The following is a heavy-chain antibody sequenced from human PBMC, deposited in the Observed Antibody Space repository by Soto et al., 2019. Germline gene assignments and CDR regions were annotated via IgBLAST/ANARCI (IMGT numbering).Heavy chain of an antibody. CDR1: GFTFDDYA. CDR2: ISWNSGSI. V-gene: IGHV3-9*01. CDR3: AKDTQDLVVRGVIITGGPFDY. J-gene: IGHJ4*02. Sequence: PGGSLRLSCAASGFTFDDYAMRWVRQAPGKGLEWVSGISWNSGSIGYADSVKGRFTISRDNAKNSLYLQMNSLRAEDTALYYCAKDTQDLVVRGVIITGGPFDYWGQGTLVTVSS. D-gene: IGHD3-10*01.